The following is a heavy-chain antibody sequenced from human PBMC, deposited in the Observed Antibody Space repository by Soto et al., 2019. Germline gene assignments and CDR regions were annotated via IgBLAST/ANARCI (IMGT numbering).Heavy chain of an antibody. J-gene: IGHJ4*02. Sequence: GGSLRLSCAASGFTFSSYAMSWVRQAPGKGLEWVSAISGSGGSTYYADSVKGRFTISRDNSKNTLYLQMSILRAEDTAVYYCAKTIGGTTFSPYYFDYWGQGTLVTVSS. CDR3: AKTIGGTTFSPYYFDY. CDR1: GFTFSSYA. D-gene: IGHD1-1*01. CDR2: ISGSGGST. V-gene: IGHV3-23*01.